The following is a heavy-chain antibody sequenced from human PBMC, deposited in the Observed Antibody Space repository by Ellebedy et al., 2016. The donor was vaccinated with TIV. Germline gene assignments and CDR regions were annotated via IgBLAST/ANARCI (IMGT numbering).Heavy chain of an antibody. D-gene: IGHD5-24*01. CDR3: ARATSGFDY. CDR1: GFTFSSHD. Sequence: PGGSLRLSCAASGFTFSSHDMHWVRQPTGKGLEWVSGITSAGDTYYLGSVKGRFIISRDSAKNSLYLQMNSLRAEDTAVYYCARATSGFDYWGQGAPATVSS. CDR2: ITSAGDT. V-gene: IGHV3-13*01. J-gene: IGHJ4*02.